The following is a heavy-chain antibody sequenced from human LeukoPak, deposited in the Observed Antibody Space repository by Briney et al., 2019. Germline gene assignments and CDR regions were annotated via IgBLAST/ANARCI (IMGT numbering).Heavy chain of an antibody. D-gene: IGHD4-17*01. CDR1: GFTFSTYS. CDR2: ISSSSSYI. V-gene: IGHV3-21*01. J-gene: IGHJ4*02. Sequence: GGSLRLSCAASGFTFSTYSLNWVRQAPGKGLEWVSSISSSSSYIYCADSMKGRFTISRDNAKNSLYLQMDSLRAEDTAVYYCARGGYGDYVMEYWGQGTLVTVSS. CDR3: ARGGYGDYVMEY.